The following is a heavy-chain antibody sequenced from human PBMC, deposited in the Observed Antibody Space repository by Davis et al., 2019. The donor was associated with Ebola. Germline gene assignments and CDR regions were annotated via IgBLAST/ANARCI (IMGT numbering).Heavy chain of an antibody. Sequence: GESLKISCAASGFTFSSYGMHWVRQAPGKGLEWVAVISYDGSNKYYADSVKGRFTISRDNSKNTLYLQMNSLRAEDTAVYYCAKDALGFWSGHPYFEYWGQGTLVTVSS. D-gene: IGHD3-3*01. J-gene: IGHJ4*02. CDR2: ISYDGSNK. CDR1: GFTFSSYG. V-gene: IGHV3-30*18. CDR3: AKDALGFWSGHPYFEY.